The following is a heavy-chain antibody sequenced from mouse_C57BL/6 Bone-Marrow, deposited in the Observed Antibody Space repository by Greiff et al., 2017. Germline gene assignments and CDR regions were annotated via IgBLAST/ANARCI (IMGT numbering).Heavy chain of an antibody. V-gene: IGHV1-54*01. D-gene: IGHD2-4*01. CDR1: GYAFTNYL. CDR2: INPGSGGT. J-gene: IGHJ3*01. CDR3: ARSYDYGFAY. Sequence: QVQLKESGAELVRPGTSVKVSCKASGYAFTNYLIEWVKQRPGQGLEWIGVINPGSGGTNYNEKFKGKATLTAAKSSSTAYMQLSSLTSEDSAVYFCARSYDYGFAYWGQGTLVTVSA.